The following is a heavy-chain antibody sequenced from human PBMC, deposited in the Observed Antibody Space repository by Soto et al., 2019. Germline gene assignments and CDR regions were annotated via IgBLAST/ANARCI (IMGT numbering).Heavy chain of an antibody. Sequence: ASVKVSCKAFGGTFSSYVITWVRQAPGQGLEWMGGIIPIFGTANYAQKFQGRVTLNADESTSTAYMELSSLRSEDTAVYYCARGLYSYGTYYFDYWGQGTLVTVSS. V-gene: IGHV1-69*13. J-gene: IGHJ4*02. CDR2: IIPIFGTA. D-gene: IGHD5-18*01. CDR1: GGTFSSYV. CDR3: ARGLYSYGTYYFDY.